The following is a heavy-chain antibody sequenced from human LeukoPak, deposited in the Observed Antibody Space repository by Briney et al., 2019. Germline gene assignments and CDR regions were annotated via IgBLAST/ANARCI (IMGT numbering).Heavy chain of an antibody. Sequence: SETLSLTCTVSGGSISSGDYYWSWIRQHPGKGLEWIGYIYYSGSTYYNPSLKSRVTISVDTSKNQFSLKLSSVTAADTAVYYCARDRPYCSGGSCYYYYYGMDVWGKGTTVTVSS. J-gene: IGHJ6*04. CDR2: IYYSGST. CDR3: ARDRPYCSGGSCYYYYYGMDV. CDR1: GGSISSGDYY. V-gene: IGHV4-31*03. D-gene: IGHD2-15*01.